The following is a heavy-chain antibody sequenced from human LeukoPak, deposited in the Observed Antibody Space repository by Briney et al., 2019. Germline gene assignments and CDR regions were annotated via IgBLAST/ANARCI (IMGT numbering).Heavy chain of an antibody. V-gene: IGHV3-23*01. J-gene: IGHJ4*02. CDR1: GFTFSSYA. CDR3: AKLGGGECSSTSCYPNTLYYFDY. D-gene: IGHD2-2*01. Sequence: PGGSLRLSCAASGFTFSSYAMSWVRQAPGKGLEWVSAISGSGGSTYYADSVKGRFTISRDNSKNTLYLQMNSLSAEDTAVYYCAKLGGGECSSTSCYPNTLYYFDYWGQGTLVTVSS. CDR2: ISGSGGST.